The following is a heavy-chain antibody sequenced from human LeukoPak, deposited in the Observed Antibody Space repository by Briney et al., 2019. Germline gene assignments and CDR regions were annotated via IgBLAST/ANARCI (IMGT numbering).Heavy chain of an antibody. CDR1: GFTFSSYA. V-gene: IGHV3-23*01. CDR2: ISGSGENT. D-gene: IGHD3-16*02. Sequence: GGSLRLSCAASGFTFSSYAMSWVHQAPGKGLGWVSAISGSGENTNYADSVKGRFTMSRDNSRNMLYLQMNSLRDEDTAKYYCAKTVSGSYSYQGGDYWGQGTLVTVSP. J-gene: IGHJ4*02. CDR3: AKTVSGSYSYQGGDY.